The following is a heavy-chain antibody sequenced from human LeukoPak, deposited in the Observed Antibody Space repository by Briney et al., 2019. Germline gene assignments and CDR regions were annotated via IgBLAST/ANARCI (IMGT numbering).Heavy chain of an antibody. J-gene: IGHJ4*02. CDR2: ISGSGGST. V-gene: IGHV3-23*01. Sequence: GGSLRLSCAASGFTFSSYAMSWVRQAPGKGLEWVSGISGSGGSTYYADSVKGRFTITRDNSKNTLYLQMNSLRAEDTAVYYCAKYRDAYYGSGEFDYWGQGTLVTVSS. CDR1: GFTFSSYA. D-gene: IGHD3-10*01. CDR3: AKYRDAYYGSGEFDY.